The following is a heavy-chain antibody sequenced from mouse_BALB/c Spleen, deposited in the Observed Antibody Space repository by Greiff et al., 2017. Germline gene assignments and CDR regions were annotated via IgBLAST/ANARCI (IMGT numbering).Heavy chain of an antibody. D-gene: IGHD2-3*01. CDR3: ARNPYDGYYAWFAY. V-gene: IGHV2-2*02. CDR2: IWSGGST. Sequence: VQLQQSGPGLVQPSQSLSITCTVSGFSLTSYGVHWVRQSPGKGLEWLGVIWSGGSTDYNAAFISRLSISKDNSKSQVFFKMNSLQANDTAIYYCARNPYDGYYAWFAYWGQGTLVTVSA. CDR1: GFSLTSYG. J-gene: IGHJ3*01.